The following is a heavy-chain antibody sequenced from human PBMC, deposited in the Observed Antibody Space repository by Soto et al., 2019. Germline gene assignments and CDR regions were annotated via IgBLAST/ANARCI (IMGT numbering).Heavy chain of an antibody. Sequence: QVQLQQWGAGLLKPSETLSLTCAVYGESFSDYYRTWIRQPPGKGLEWIGDINHRGSTNYNTSLKSRVTISVDTSKNQFSLKVTSVTAADTAVYYCARPVTTKTASLAYWSHRTPVTVSA. CDR3: ARPVTTKTASLAY. CDR2: INHRGST. D-gene: IGHD4-17*01. V-gene: IGHV4-34*01. CDR1: GESFSDYY. J-gene: IGHJ4*01.